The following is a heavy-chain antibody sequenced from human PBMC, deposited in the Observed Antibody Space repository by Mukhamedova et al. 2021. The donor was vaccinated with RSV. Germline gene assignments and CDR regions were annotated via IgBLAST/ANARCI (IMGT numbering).Heavy chain of an antibody. J-gene: IGHJ4*02. CDR1: SSYA. V-gene: IGHV3-30*04. Sequence: SSYAMHWVRQAPGKGLEWVAVISYDGSNKYYADSVKGRCTISRDNSKNTLYLQMKSLRAEDTAVYYCARDLPEWELTSLDDWGQG. CDR2: ISYDGSNK. D-gene: IGHD1-26*01. CDR3: ARDLPEWELTSLDD.